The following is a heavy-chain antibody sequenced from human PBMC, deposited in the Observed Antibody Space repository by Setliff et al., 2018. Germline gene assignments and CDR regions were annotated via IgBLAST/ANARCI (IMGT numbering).Heavy chain of an antibody. D-gene: IGHD3-9*01. J-gene: IGHJ4*02. CDR3: ARHGDASFYYDILTGHSPPYYFDY. CDR1: GYTFTNYG. Sequence: APVKVSCKASGYTFTNYGVSWVRQAPGQGLEWMGWISGYNGKTNYAQKVQGRVSMTTHTSTSTAYMELRSLRSDDTAVYYCARHGDASFYYDILTGHSPPYYFDYWGQGTLVTVSS. CDR2: ISGYNGKT. V-gene: IGHV1-18*01.